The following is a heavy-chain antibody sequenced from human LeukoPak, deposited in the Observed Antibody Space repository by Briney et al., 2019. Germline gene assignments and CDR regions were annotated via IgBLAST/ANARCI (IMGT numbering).Heavy chain of an antibody. CDR3: AQSTGSYVPYDFDY. CDR1: GFTFSSYV. CDR2: ISDSGGST. V-gene: IGHV3-23*01. J-gene: IGHJ4*02. Sequence: QPGGSLSLSCAGSGFTFSSYVMSWVRQAPGKWLELVSGISDSGGSTYYTDSVKSRFTISRDNSNNTLYLQMNSLRAEDTAVYYCAQSTGSYVPYDFDYWGQGTLVTVSS. D-gene: IGHD1-26*01.